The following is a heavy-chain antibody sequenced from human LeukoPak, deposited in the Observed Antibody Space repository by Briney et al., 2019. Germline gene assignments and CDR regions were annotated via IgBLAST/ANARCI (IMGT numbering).Heavy chain of an antibody. J-gene: IGHJ3*02. D-gene: IGHD2-2*01. Sequence: SVKLCCKASGGTFSSYTISWVRQAPGQGLGLMVRIIPILGIANYAQKFQGRVTITADKSTSTASIELSSLRSEDPAADYCARGMGVVVPAAFIWGQGTMVTVSS. CDR2: IIPILGIA. CDR1: GGTFSSYT. V-gene: IGHV1-69*02. CDR3: ARGMGVVVPAAFI.